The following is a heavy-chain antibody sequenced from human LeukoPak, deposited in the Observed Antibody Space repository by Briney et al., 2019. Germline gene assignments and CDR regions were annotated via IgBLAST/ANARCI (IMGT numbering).Heavy chain of an antibody. CDR2: LSYDGSKK. V-gene: IGHV3-30*04. Sequence: GGSLRLSCAASGFTFSTYAMHWVRQAPGKGLEWMAVLSYDGSKKYYADSVKGRFTISRDNSKNTLYLQMNSLRTEDTAVYYCARGRVSRPLTPPDYWGQGTLVTVSS. J-gene: IGHJ4*02. CDR3: ARGRVSRPLTPPDY. CDR1: GFTFSTYA.